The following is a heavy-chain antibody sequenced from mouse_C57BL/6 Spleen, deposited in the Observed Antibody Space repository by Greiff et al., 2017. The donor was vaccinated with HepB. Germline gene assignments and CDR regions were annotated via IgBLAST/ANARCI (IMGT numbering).Heavy chain of an antibody. V-gene: IGHV1-53*01. D-gene: IGHD2-5*01. CDR2: INPSNGGT. Sequence: QVQLQQPGTELVKPGASVKLSCKASGYTFTSYWMHWVKQRPGQGLEWIGNINPSNGGTNYNEKFKSKATLTVDKSSSTAYMQLSSLTSEDSAVYDCARENSNYVAWFAYWGQGTLVTVSA. J-gene: IGHJ3*01. CDR1: GYTFTSYW. CDR3: ARENSNYVAWFAY.